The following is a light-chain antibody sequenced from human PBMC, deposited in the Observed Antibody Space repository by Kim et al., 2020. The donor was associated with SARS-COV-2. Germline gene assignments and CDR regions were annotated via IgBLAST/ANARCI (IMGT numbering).Light chain of an antibody. Sequence: VSPGQTATITCSGDKLGDKYACWYQEKPGQSPVLVIYQDSKRPSGIPERFSGSNSGNTATLTISGTQAMDEADYYCQAWDSSTGVFGGGTQLTVL. V-gene: IGLV3-1*01. CDR2: QDS. CDR1: KLGDKY. J-gene: IGLJ3*02. CDR3: QAWDSSTGV.